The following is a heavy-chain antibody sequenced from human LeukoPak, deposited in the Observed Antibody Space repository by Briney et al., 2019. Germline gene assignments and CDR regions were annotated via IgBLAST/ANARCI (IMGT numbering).Heavy chain of an antibody. D-gene: IGHD2-15*01. CDR2: INPSGGST. V-gene: IGHV1-46*01. Sequence: GASVKVSCKASGYTFSNYGIAWVRQAPGQGLEWMGIINPSGGSTSYAQKFQGRVTMTRDTSTSTVYMELSSLRSEDTAVYYCARESGRMVACLRYWGQGTLVTVSS. CDR1: GYTFSNYG. J-gene: IGHJ4*02. CDR3: ARESGRMVACLRY.